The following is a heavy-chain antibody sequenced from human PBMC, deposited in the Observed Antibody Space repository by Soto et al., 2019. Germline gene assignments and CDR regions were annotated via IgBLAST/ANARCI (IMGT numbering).Heavy chain of an antibody. CDR2: IYPGDSDT. CDR3: ARQEYYYDSSGYSPYYYYGMDV. Sequence: GESLKISCKGSGYSFTSYWIGWVRQMPGKGLEWMGIIYPGDSDTRYSPSFQGQVTISADKSISTAYLQWSGLKASDTAMYYCARQEYYYDSSGYSPYYYYGMDVWGQGTTVTVSS. D-gene: IGHD3-22*01. CDR1: GYSFTSYW. V-gene: IGHV5-51*01. J-gene: IGHJ6*02.